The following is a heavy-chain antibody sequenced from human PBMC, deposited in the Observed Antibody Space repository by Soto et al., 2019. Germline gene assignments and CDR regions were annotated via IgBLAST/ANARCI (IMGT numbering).Heavy chain of an antibody. CDR3: ARGKLARFTDF. D-gene: IGHD5-12*01. J-gene: IGHJ4*02. CDR2: MNPNTGNT. Sequence: ASVKVPCKASGYTFTSYGISWVRQAPGQGLEWMGWMNPNTGNTHYAQHFQGRLTTTTDTSTSTAFMELSSLRSEDTALYYCARGKLARFTDFWGQGTLVTVS. V-gene: IGHV1-18*04. CDR1: GYTFTSYG.